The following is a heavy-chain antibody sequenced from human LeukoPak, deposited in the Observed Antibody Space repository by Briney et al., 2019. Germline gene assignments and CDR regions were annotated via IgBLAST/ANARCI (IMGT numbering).Heavy chain of an antibody. Sequence: SETLSLTCTVSGGSISGYYWSWIRQPAGKGLEWIGRIYSSGSTNYNPSLKSRVTMSVDTSKNQFPLKLSSVTAADTAVYYCARDHSGSYQIPVYWGQGTLVTVSS. CDR3: ARDHSGSYQIPVY. D-gene: IGHD1-26*01. V-gene: IGHV4-4*07. CDR2: IYSSGST. CDR1: GGSISGYY. J-gene: IGHJ4*02.